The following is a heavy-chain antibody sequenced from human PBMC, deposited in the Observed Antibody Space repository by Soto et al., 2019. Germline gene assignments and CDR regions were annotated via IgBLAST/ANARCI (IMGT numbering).Heavy chain of an antibody. CDR3: VRDSPIGSTFSGYDGIDY. D-gene: IGHD5-12*01. CDR2: IIPILGIA. CDR1: GGTFSSYA. Sequence: SVKVSCKASGGTFSSYAISWVRQAPGQGLEWMGRIIPILGIANYAQKFQGRVTITADKSTGTAYMELNSLRSEDTAVYYCVRDSPIGSTFSGYDGIDYWGQGTLVTVSS. J-gene: IGHJ4*02. V-gene: IGHV1-69*04.